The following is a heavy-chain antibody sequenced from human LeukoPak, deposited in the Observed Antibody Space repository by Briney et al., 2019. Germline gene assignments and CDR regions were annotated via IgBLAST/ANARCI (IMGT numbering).Heavy chain of an antibody. CDR2: MRSKANNYAT. CDR1: LFNFFDSA. V-gene: IGHV3-73*01. Sequence: GGALKHSRVASLFNFFDSAMHWVRQASAKGVEWVGRMRSKANNYATTYAASMNGRFTISKDNSKNTAYLQMNSLKTGDTAVYYCTRGDSNNLDFDYWGQGTLVTVSS. CDR3: TRGDSNNLDFDY. D-gene: IGHD3-22*01. J-gene: IGHJ4*02.